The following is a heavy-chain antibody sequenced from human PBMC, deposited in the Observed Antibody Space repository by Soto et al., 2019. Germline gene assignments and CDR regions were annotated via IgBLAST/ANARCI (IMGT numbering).Heavy chain of an antibody. CDR3: VKDQVGFDS. Sequence: QVQLVESGGGVVQPGRSLRLSCAASGFTFSDYGMHWVRQPPGKGLEWVAVISYDGNKKYYGDSVKGRFTISRDNSKNTLYVQMNSLRAEDTAVYYCVKDQVGFDSWGQGTLVTVSS. J-gene: IGHJ4*02. D-gene: IGHD1-26*01. V-gene: IGHV3-30*18. CDR1: GFTFSDYG. CDR2: ISYDGNKK.